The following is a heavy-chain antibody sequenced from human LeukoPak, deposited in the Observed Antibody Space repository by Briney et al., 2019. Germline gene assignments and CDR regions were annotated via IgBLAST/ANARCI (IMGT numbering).Heavy chain of an antibody. D-gene: IGHD6-13*01. CDR1: GYSISSGYF. Sequence: PSETLSLTCTVSGYSISSGYFWGWIRQPPGKGLEWIGTIYHSGSTYYNASLESRVTISVDTSKNQFSLKLSSVTAADTAVYYCARAYSSSWYFNWFDPWGQGTLVTVPS. CDR2: IYHSGST. V-gene: IGHV4-38-2*02. CDR3: ARAYSSSWYFNWFDP. J-gene: IGHJ5*02.